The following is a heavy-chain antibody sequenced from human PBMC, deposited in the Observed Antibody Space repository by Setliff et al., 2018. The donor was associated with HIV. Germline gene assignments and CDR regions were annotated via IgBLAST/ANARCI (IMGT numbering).Heavy chain of an antibody. Sequence: ASVKVSCKASGYSFTGYYMHWVRQAPGQGLGWMGRINPNSGGTKYAQKFQGRVTMTRDTSISTAYMELSRLISDDTAVYYCARESRDIVATSPLDYWGQGTLVTVSS. J-gene: IGHJ4*02. CDR1: GYSFTGYY. CDR3: ARESRDIVATSPLDY. V-gene: IGHV1-2*06. D-gene: IGHD5-12*01. CDR2: INPNSGGT.